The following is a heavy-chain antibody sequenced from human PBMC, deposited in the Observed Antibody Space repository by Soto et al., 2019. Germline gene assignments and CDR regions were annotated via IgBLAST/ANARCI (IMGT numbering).Heavy chain of an antibody. Sequence: QVQLVQSGAEVKKPGSSVKVTCKASGGTFSSNAISCVRRAPGQGLEWMGGIIPIFGTAHLAQKFQVIVTITDDESTSPASMELSRLKSEDTPLYYCAPGGRVYISAPRFDFEFWGQGNVVTVSS. CDR2: IIPIFGTA. CDR1: GGTFSSNA. D-gene: IGHD5-18*01. V-gene: IGHV1-69*12. J-gene: IGHJ4*02. CDR3: APGGRVYISAPRFDFEF.